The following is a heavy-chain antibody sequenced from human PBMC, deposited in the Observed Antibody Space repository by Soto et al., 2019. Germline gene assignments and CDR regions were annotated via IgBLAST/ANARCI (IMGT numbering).Heavy chain of an antibody. CDR1: GGSITRRSSY. V-gene: IGHV4-39*01. CDR3: ATTRGLAVGGSFDY. D-gene: IGHD3-10*01. Sequence: SETLSLTCIVSGGSITRRSSYWAWIRQPPGKGLEWVGTFYDGNTYHNPSLRSRITIAVDTSKNQFSLKLDSVAAADTAFYYCATTRGLAVGGSFDYWGQGMLVTVS. CDR2: FYDGNT. J-gene: IGHJ4*02.